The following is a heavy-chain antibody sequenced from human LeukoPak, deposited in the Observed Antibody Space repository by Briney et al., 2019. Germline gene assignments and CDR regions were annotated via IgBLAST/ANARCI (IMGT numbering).Heavy chain of an antibody. CDR2: ISSSSSYI. Sequence: PGGSLRLSCAASGFTFSSYSMNWVRQAPGKGLEWVSSISSSSSYIYYADSVKGRFTTSRDNAKNSLYLQMNSLRAEDTAVYYCARSGGSTVFYYMDVWGKGTTVTVSS. CDR3: ARSGGSTVFYYMDV. J-gene: IGHJ6*03. CDR1: GFTFSSYS. V-gene: IGHV3-21*01. D-gene: IGHD2-2*01.